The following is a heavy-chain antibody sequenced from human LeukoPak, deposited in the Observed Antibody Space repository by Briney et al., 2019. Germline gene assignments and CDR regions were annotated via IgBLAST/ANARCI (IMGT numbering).Heavy chain of an antibody. V-gene: IGHV3-23*01. CDR2: ISGSGGST. J-gene: IGHJ4*02. CDR3: AKQASQGIMITFGGVIDY. CDR1: GFTFSSYA. D-gene: IGHD3-16*02. Sequence: PGGSLRLSCAASGFTFSSYAMSWVRQAPGKGLEWVSVISGSGGSTYYADSVKGRLTISRDNSKNTLYLQMNSLRAEDTAVYYCAKQASQGIMITFGGVIDYWGQGTLLTVSS.